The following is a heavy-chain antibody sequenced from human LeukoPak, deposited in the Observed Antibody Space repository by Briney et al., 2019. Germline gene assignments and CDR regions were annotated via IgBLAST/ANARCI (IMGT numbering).Heavy chain of an antibody. D-gene: IGHD2-2*01. CDR3: ARVSYQEGVDY. Sequence: PSETLSLTCTVSGYPISSGYYWGWIRQPPGKGLEWIGSIHHSGSTYYNPSLKSRVTISVDTSKNQFSLKLSSVTAADTAVYYCARVSYQEGVDYWGQGTLVTVSS. V-gene: IGHV4-38-2*02. CDR2: IHHSGST. J-gene: IGHJ4*02. CDR1: GYPISSGYY.